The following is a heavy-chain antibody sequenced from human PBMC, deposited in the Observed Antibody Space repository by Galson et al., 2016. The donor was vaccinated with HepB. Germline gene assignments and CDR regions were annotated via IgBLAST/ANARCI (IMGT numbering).Heavy chain of an antibody. CDR1: GFNFGGSW. J-gene: IGHJ4*02. V-gene: IGHV3-7*01. Sequence: SLRLSCAASGFNFGGSWMTWVRQAPGKGLEWVANINEDGNVQQYVDSVEGRFTISRDNAKTSLFLQMNSLTVDDTAVYYCATDIWGPRVWGQGILVTVSS. CDR3: ATDIWGPRV. D-gene: IGHD7-27*01. CDR2: INEDGNVQ.